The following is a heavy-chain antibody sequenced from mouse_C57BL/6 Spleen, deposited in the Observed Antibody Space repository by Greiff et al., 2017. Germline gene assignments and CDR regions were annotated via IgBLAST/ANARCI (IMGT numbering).Heavy chain of an antibody. Sequence: EVQGVESGGDLVKPGGSLKLSCAASGFTFSNYCMSWVRQTPDKRLEWVATISSGGSYTSYPDGVKGRFTISRDNAKNTLYLQMSSLKSEDTAMYYCARAGGGNYGTWLYYAMDYWGQGTSVTVSS. CDR3: ARAGGGNYGTWLYYAMDY. CDR1: GFTFSNYC. D-gene: IGHD2-1*01. CDR2: ISSGGSYT. J-gene: IGHJ4*01. V-gene: IGHV5-6*01.